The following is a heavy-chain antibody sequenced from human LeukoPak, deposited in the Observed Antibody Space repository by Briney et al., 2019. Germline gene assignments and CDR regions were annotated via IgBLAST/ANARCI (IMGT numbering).Heavy chain of an antibody. CDR2: MNPNSGNT. D-gene: IGHD6-19*01. CDR3: ARGGGIAVAGNFDY. Sequence: ASVKVSCTASGYTFTSYDINWVRQATGQGLEWMGWMNPNSGNTGYAQKFQGRVTMTRNTSISTAYMELSRLRSEDTAVYYCARGGGIAVAGNFDYWGQGTLVTVSS. J-gene: IGHJ4*02. CDR1: GYTFTSYD. V-gene: IGHV1-8*01.